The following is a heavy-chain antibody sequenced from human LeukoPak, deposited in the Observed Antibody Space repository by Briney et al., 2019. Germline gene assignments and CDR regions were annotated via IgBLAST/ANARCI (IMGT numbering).Heavy chain of an antibody. J-gene: IGHJ3*02. CDR2: LYHSGST. V-gene: IGHV4-38-2*01. D-gene: IGHD3-10*02. CDR3: ARHCSGGIDAFDI. CDR1: GYSIGSGYY. Sequence: KTSETLSLTCAVSGYSIGSGYYWGWIRQPPGKGLEWIGSLYHSGSTYYNPSLKSRVTISLATSKNQFFLKLNSVTAADTAVYYCARHCSGGIDAFDIWGQGTMVTVSS.